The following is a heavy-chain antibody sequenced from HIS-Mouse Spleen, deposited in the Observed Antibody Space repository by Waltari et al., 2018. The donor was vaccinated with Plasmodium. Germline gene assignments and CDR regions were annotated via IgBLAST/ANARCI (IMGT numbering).Heavy chain of an antibody. D-gene: IGHD3-10*01. CDR3: ARGRVLGTSSGYFDL. CDR1: GGSFSGYY. J-gene: IGHJ2*01. CDR2: INHSGST. V-gene: IGHV4-34*01. Sequence: QVQLQQWGAGLLKPSETLSLTCAVYGGSFSGYYWSWIRQPPGKGVEWIGEINHSGSTNYNPSLKSRVTISVDTSKNQFSRKLSSVTAADTAVYYCARGRVLGTSSGYFDLWGRGTLVTVSS.